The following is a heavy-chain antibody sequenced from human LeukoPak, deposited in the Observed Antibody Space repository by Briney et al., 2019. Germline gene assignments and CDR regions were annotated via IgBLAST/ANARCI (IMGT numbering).Heavy chain of an antibody. V-gene: IGHV3-7*03. J-gene: IGHJ4*02. CDR3: ARDTAGADY. CDR2: IKQDGSDK. D-gene: IGHD1-26*01. Sequence: HTGGSPRLSCAASGFTFTNYWMSWVRQAPGKGLEWVANIKQDGSDKYYVDSVKGRFTISRDNAKNSLYLQMNSLRAEDTAVYYCARDTAGADYWGQGTLVTVSS. CDR1: GFTFTNYW.